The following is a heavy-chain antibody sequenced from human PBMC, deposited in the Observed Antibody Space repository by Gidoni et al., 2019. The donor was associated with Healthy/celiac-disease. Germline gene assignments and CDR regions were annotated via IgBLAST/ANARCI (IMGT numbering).Heavy chain of an antibody. Sequence: VQLVESGCGVVQPWSSLRLSCSASVFTSMSYAMHWFRHAPGKGLEWVAVISYDGSNKYYADSVKGRFTISRDNSKNTLYLQMNSLRAEDTAVYYCATLGYTWGQGTLVTVSS. CDR3: ATLGYT. V-gene: IGHV3-30-3*01. J-gene: IGHJ5*02. D-gene: IGHD3-16*02. CDR2: ISYDGSNK. CDR1: VFTSMSYA.